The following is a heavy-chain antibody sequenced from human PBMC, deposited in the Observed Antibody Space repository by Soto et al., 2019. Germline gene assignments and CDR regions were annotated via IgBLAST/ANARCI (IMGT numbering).Heavy chain of an antibody. Sequence: QVQLVQSGAEVKKPGSSVKVSCKASGGTFSSYTISWVRQAPGQGLEWMGRIIPILGIANYAQKFQGRVTITADKSTSTAYMELSSLRSEDTAVYYCAVADCSGGSCYSGYWGQGTLVTVSS. CDR3: AVADCSGGSCYSGY. D-gene: IGHD2-15*01. V-gene: IGHV1-69*02. CDR1: GGTFSSYT. J-gene: IGHJ4*02. CDR2: IIPILGIA.